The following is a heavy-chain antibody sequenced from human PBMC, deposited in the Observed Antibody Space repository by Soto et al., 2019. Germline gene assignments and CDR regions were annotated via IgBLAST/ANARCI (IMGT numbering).Heavy chain of an antibody. CDR2: AKTRVQNFAT. CDR3: ASPEGAFEALRDRYFDF. D-gene: IGHD2-21*02. Sequence: EVQLVESGGGLVQPGGSLRLSCVASGFTFRDHFMDWVRQAPGKGLEWIGRAKTRVQNFATQYAESVRGRFTVWRDDSIDSFYLQMNTLRTDYTAVYYSASPEGAFEALRDRYFDFSGRGTLVTVSS. CDR1: GFTFRDHF. J-gene: IGHJ2*01. V-gene: IGHV3-72*01.